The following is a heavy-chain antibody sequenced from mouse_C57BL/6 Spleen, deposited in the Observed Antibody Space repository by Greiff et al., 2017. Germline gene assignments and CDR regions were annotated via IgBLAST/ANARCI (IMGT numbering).Heavy chain of an antibody. CDR2: IYPGDGDT. CDR3: ARSGPTGFAY. J-gene: IGHJ3*01. Sequence: QVQLKESGAELVKPGASVKISCKASGYAFSSYWMNWVKQRPGKGLEWIGQIYPGDGDTNYNGKFKGKATLTSDKSSSTAYMQHSSLTSEDSAVYFCARSGPTGFAYWGQGTLVTVSA. D-gene: IGHD4-1*02. CDR1: GYAFSSYW. V-gene: IGHV1-80*01.